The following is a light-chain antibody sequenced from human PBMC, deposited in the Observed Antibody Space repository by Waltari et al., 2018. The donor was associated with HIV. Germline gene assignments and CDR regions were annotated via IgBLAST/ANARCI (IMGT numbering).Light chain of an antibody. V-gene: IGLV10-54*01. J-gene: IGLJ3*02. Sequence: QAGLTQPPSVSKGLRQTATLTCTGNSNTVGFQGAAWLQQHQGPPPKLLSYRNNYRPSGISERFSASRSGNTASLTISGLQPEDEADYYCSAWDSSLNVWVFGGGTKLTVL. CDR2: RNN. CDR1: SNTVGFQG. CDR3: SAWDSSLNVWV.